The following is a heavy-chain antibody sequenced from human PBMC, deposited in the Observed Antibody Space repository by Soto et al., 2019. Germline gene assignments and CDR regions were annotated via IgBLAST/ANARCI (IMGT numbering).Heavy chain of an antibody. CDR1: GFTFSSYA. V-gene: IGHV3-23*01. D-gene: IGHD6-13*01. J-gene: IGHJ6*02. CDR3: AKVNDPGYSSSWYLPDYYYGMDV. CDR2: ISGSGGST. Sequence: VGSLRLSCAASGFTFSSYAMSWVRQAPGKGLEWVSAISGSGGSTYYADSVKGRFTISRDNSKNTLYLQMSSLRAEDTAVYYCAKVNDPGYSSSWYLPDYYYGMDVWGQGTTVTVSS.